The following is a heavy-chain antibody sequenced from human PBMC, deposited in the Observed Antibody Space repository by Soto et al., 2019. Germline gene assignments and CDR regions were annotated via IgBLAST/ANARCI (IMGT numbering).Heavy chain of an antibody. CDR1: GGSFSGYY. D-gene: IGHD2-2*01. CDR2: INHSGST. CDR3: ARGRRAAAKYYFDY. Sequence: PSETLSLTCAVYGGSFSGYYWTWIRQPPGTGLEWIGEINHSGSTNYNPSLKSRVTISVDTSKNQFSLKLTSVTAADTAVYYCARGRRAAAKYYFDYWGQGTLVTVSS. V-gene: IGHV4-34*01. J-gene: IGHJ4*02.